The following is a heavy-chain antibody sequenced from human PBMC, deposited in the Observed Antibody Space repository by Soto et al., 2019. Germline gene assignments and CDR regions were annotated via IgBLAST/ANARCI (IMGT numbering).Heavy chain of an antibody. CDR3: ARDLGNHYGDSYIPGHVRTYYYYPMDV. Sequence: SVKVSCKASGGTFSSYAISWVRQAPGQGLEWMGGSIPIFGTANYAQKFQGRVTITADESTSTAYMELSSLRSEDTAVYYCARDLGNHYGDSYIPGHVRTYYYYPMDVWGQGTTVTVSS. CDR1: GGTFSSYA. D-gene: IGHD4-17*01. J-gene: IGHJ6*02. CDR2: SIPIFGTA. V-gene: IGHV1-69*13.